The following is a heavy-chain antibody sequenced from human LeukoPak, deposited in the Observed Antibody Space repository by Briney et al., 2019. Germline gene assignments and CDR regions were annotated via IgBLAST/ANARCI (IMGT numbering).Heavy chain of an antibody. CDR2: INHSGST. Sequence: SETLSLTCAVYGGSFSGYYWSWIRQPPGKGLEWIGEINHSGSTNYNPSLKSRVTISVDTSKNQFSPKQSSVTAADTAVYYCARVSGNYGSGSYLDYWGQGTLVTVSS. CDR3: ARVSGNYGSGSYLDY. D-gene: IGHD3-10*01. J-gene: IGHJ4*02. CDR1: GGSFSGYY. V-gene: IGHV4-34*01.